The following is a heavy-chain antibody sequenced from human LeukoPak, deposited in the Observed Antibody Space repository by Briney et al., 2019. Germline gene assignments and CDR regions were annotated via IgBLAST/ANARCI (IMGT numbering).Heavy chain of an antibody. J-gene: IGHJ4*01. CDR2: IYYSGST. CDR1: GGSISSYY. Sequence: SETLSLTCTVSGGSISSYYWSWIRQPPGKGLEWIGYIYYSGSTNYNPSLMSRVTISVDTSKNQFSLKLSPVTAADTAVYYCARERSGWSYYFDYWGQGTLVTVSS. CDR3: ARERSGWSYYFDY. V-gene: IGHV4-59*01. D-gene: IGHD6-19*01.